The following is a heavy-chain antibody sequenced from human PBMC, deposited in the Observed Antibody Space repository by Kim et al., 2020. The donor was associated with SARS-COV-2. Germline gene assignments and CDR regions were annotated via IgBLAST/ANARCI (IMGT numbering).Heavy chain of an antibody. J-gene: IGHJ6*02. D-gene: IGHD6-13*01. Sequence: GGSLRLSCAASGFTFSSYGMHWVRQAPGKGLEWVAVISYDGSNKYYADSVKGRFTISRDNSKNTLYLQMNSLRAEDMAVYYCAKAPTVRSSWYFNYYYGMDVWGQGTTVTVSS. CDR2: ISYDGSNK. CDR1: GFTFSSYG. CDR3: AKAPTVRSSWYFNYYYGMDV. V-gene: IGHV3-30*18.